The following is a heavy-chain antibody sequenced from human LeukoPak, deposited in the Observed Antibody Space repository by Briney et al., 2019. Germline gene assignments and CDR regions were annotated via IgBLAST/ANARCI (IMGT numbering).Heavy chain of an antibody. Sequence: PSETLSLTCTVSGGSISSSSYYWGWIRQPPGKGLEWIGSIYYSGNTYYNPSLKSRVTISVDTSKNQFSLKLSSVTAADTAVYYCARGRRDGYNLEYFDKWGQGTLVTVSS. V-gene: IGHV4-39*07. D-gene: IGHD5-24*01. CDR3: ARGRRDGYNLEYFDK. CDR2: IYYSGNT. CDR1: GGSISSSSYY. J-gene: IGHJ4*02.